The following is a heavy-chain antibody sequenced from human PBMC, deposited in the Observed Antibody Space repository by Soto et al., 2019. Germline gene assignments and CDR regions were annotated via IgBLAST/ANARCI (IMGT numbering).Heavy chain of an antibody. CDR1: GFTFSSYA. V-gene: IGHV3-23*01. CDR2: ISGSGGST. CDR3: AKARCAEINCYASSGHYFFDF. J-gene: IGHJ4*02. D-gene: IGHD3-22*01. Sequence: GSLRLSCSASGFTFSSYAMSWVRQAPGKGLEWVSAISGSGGSTYYADSVKGRFTISRDNSKNTLYRQMNSLRAEDTAVYYCAKARCAEINCYASSGHYFFDFWREGTLVTVSS.